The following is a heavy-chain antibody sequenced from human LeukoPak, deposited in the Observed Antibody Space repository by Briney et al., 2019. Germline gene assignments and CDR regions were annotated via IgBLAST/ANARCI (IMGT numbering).Heavy chain of an antibody. D-gene: IGHD4-17*01. V-gene: IGHV3-23*01. J-gene: IGHJ4*01. Sequence: GGSLRLSCTDSGFTFSSYALAWVRQAPGKGMEWVAAVTSRGVGTHYADSMEGRFTISRDNSKNTIYLQMNSLRAEDTAIYYCGSDPNGDYVGALGYWGRGTLVTVSS. CDR2: VTSRGVGT. CDR3: GSDPNGDYVGALGY. CDR1: GFTFSSYA.